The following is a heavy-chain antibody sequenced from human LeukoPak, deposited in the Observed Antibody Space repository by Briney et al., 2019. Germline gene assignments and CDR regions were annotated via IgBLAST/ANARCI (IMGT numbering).Heavy chain of an antibody. J-gene: IGHJ4*02. D-gene: IGHD5/OR15-5a*01. CDR2: IYPGDSDA. CDR3: TRRLDPHFDY. Sequence: GESLKISCQGSGYSFATYWIGWVRQMPGRGLEWMGIIYPGDSDARYSPSFQGQVTISADKSINTAYLQWSSLKASDTAMYYCTRRLDPHFDYWGQGTLATVSS. CDR1: GYSFATYW. V-gene: IGHV5-51*01.